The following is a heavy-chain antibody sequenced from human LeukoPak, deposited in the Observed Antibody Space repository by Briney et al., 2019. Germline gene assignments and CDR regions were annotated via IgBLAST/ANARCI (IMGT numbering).Heavy chain of an antibody. CDR1: GFTFSGSA. Sequence: GGSLRLSCAASGFTFSGSAMHWVRQASGKGPEWVGRIRNKSNNYATAYAASVKGRFTISRDDSKNTAYLQMNSLRAEDTAVYYCAKDLSRALAAATPFDYWGQGTLVTVSS. V-gene: IGHV3-73*01. D-gene: IGHD6-13*01. CDR3: AKDLSRALAAATPFDY. J-gene: IGHJ4*02. CDR2: IRNKSNNYAT.